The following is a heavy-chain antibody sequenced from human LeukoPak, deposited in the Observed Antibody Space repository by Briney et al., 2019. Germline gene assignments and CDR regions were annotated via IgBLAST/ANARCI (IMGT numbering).Heavy chain of an antibody. CDR1: GFTFSSYS. V-gene: IGHV3-21*01. D-gene: IGHD1-7*01. CDR3: ARDLSELPFDY. J-gene: IGHJ4*02. Sequence: GGSLRLSCAASGFTFSSYSMNWVRQAPGKGLGWVSSISSSSSYIYYADSVKGRFTISRDNAKNSLYLQMNSLRAEDTAVYYCARDLSELPFDYWGQGTLVTVSS. CDR2: ISSSSSYI.